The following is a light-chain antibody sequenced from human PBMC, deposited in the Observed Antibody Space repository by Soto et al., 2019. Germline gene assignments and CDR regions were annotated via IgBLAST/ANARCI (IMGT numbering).Light chain of an antibody. J-gene: IGKJ2*01. CDR3: QQSYSTPGGT. Sequence: DIQMTQSPSSLSASVGDRVTITCRASQSISSYLNWYQQRPRKAPKLLIYAASSLQSGVPSRFGGSGSGTDFTLTISSLQPEDFASYYCQQSYSTPGGTFGQGTKLEIK. CDR2: AAS. V-gene: IGKV1-39*01. CDR1: QSISSY.